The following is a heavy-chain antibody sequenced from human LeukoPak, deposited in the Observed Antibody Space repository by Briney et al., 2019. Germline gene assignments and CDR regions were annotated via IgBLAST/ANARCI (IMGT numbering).Heavy chain of an antibody. D-gene: IGHD3-3*01. CDR3: AQTPYYDFWSGYQFDY. Sequence: PGGSLRLSCAASGFTFSSYGMHWVRQAPGKGLEWVAFIRYDGSNKYYADSVKGRFTISRDNSKNTLYLQMNSLRAEDTAVYYCAQTPYYDFWSGYQFDYWGQGTLVTVSS. CDR1: GFTFSSYG. V-gene: IGHV3-30*02. CDR2: IRYDGSNK. J-gene: IGHJ4*02.